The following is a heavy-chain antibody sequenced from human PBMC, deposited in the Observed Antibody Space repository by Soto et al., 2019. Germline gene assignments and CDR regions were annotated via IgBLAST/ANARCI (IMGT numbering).Heavy chain of an antibody. D-gene: IGHD1-26*01. J-gene: IGHJ4*02. V-gene: IGHV1-69*13. CDR2: IIPIFGKA. Sequence: SAQISSKASCGTFSSYAISWVRQAPGQGLEWMGGIIPIFGKADYAQKFQGRVTITADESTSTAYMELNSLRSEDSAVYYCASPGGSYYGGVVFWGQGTVVTVSS. CDR3: ASPGGSYYGGVVF. CDR1: CGTFSSYA.